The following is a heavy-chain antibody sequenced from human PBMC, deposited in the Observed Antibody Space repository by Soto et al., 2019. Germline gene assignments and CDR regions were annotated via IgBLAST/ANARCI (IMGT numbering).Heavy chain of an antibody. Sequence: EVQLLESGGGLVQPGGSLRLSCAASGLSFGDYDMGWVRQPPGKGPEWVSSLYADGRTFYLDSVRGRFSISRDNSKTSLFLQMNGLTADDTAVYFCATAGRNFFGSWGQGTLVTVSS. CDR3: ATAGRNFFGS. V-gene: IGHV3-23*01. D-gene: IGHD3-10*01. J-gene: IGHJ4*02. CDR1: GLSFGDYD. CDR2: LYADGRT.